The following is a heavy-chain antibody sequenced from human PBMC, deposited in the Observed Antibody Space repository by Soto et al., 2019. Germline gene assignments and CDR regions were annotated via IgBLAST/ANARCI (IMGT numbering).Heavy chain of an antibody. V-gene: IGHV3-30-3*01. J-gene: IGHJ4*02. CDR2: ISYDGSNK. CDR1: GFTFSSYA. D-gene: IGHD3-22*01. Sequence: GGSLRLSCAASGFTFSSYAMHWVRQAPGKGLEWVAVISYDGSNKYYADSVKGRFTISRDNSKNTLYLQMNSLRAEDTAVYYCARAEVAYYYDSSGYFPDYWGQGTLVTVSS. CDR3: ARAEVAYYYDSSGYFPDY.